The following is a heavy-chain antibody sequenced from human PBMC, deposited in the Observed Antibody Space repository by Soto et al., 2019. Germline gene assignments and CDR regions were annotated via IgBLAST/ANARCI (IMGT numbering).Heavy chain of an antibody. CDR2: IIPIFGTA. J-gene: IGHJ4*02. CDR3: GRGNDFWSGYYYLVY. D-gene: IGHD3-3*01. Sequence: QVQLVQSGAEVKKPGSSVKVSCKASGGTFSSYAISWVRQAPGQGLEWMGGIIPIFGTANYAQKFQGRVTITADESTSTADMELISVRSVDTAVYYCGRGNDFWSGYYYLVYWGQGTLVTFSS. V-gene: IGHV1-69*01. CDR1: GGTFSSYA.